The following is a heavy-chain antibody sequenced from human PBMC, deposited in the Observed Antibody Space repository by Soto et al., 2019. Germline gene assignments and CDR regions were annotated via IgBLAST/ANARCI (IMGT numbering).Heavy chain of an antibody. Sequence: QEQLVESGGGVVQPGTSLRLSCAVPGGIFHGYGMHWVRQAPGKGLEWVAIIRFDGSNEEYADSVKGRFTISRDNSKNTMDLQMNTLGAEDAAVDYCARDGIGGTVFRGYLDYWGRGTVVTVSS. J-gene: IGHJ4*02. CDR1: GGIFHGYG. D-gene: IGHD1-7*01. CDR3: ARDGIGGTVFRGYLDY. V-gene: IGHV3-33*01. CDR2: IRFDGSNE.